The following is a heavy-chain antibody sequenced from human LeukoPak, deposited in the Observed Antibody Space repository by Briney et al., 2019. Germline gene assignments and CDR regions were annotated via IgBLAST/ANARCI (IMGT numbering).Heavy chain of an antibody. CDR2: ISAYNGNT. Sequence: ASVKVSCKASGYTFTSYGISWVRQAPGQGLEWMGWISAYNGNTNYAQKFQGRVTITRDTSASTAYMELSSLRSEDTAVYYCARIPNDGDYELYYFDYWGQGTLVTVSS. CDR3: ARIPNDGDYELYYFDY. V-gene: IGHV1-18*01. D-gene: IGHD4-17*01. CDR1: GYTFTSYG. J-gene: IGHJ4*02.